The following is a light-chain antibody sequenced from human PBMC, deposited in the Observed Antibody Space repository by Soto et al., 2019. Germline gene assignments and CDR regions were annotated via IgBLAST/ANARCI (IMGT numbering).Light chain of an antibody. CDR1: QSVRTD. V-gene: IGKV3-11*01. CDR3: QQRTNWPPT. CDR2: SAS. Sequence: EIVLTQSPATLSLSPGERATLSCRASQSVRTDLVWYHQKPGQAPRVLIYSASNRATGIPARFSGSGSGTVFTLTISSLEPEDFAFYYGQQRTNWPPTFGGGTKGEMK. J-gene: IGKJ4*01.